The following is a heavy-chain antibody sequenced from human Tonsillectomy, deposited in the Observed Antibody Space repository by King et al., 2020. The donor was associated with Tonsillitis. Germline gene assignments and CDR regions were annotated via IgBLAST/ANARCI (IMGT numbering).Heavy chain of an antibody. CDR1: GFTFDDYA. D-gene: IGHD3-10*01. J-gene: IGHJ4*02. CDR2: ISWNSGSR. Sequence: DVQLVESGGGLVQPGRSLRISCVASGFTFDDYAMHWVRQAPGKGLEWVSGISWNSGSRGYADSVKGRFTISSDNAKNSLYLQMNSLRAEDTALYYCAKDENYGSGSYIDYWGQGILVTVSS. CDR3: AKDENYGSGSYIDY. V-gene: IGHV3-9*01.